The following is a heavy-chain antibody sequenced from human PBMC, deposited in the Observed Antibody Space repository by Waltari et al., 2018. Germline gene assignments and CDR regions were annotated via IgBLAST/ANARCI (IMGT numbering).Heavy chain of an antibody. CDR1: GGSISSGGYY. Sequence: QVQLQESGPGLVKPSQTLSLTCTVSGGSISSGGYYWSWIRQHPGKGLEGMWYIYYSGSTDYNPSRKSRVTISVDTSKNQFSLKLSSVTAADTAVYYCASWSGYYMRYWGQGTLVTVSS. CDR2: IYYSGST. J-gene: IGHJ4*02. V-gene: IGHV4-31*03. D-gene: IGHD3-3*01. CDR3: ASWSGYYMRY.